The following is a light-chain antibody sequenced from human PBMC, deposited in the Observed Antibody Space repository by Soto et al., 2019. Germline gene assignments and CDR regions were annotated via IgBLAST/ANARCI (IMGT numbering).Light chain of an antibody. J-gene: IGKJ2*01. CDR3: QQWDT. CDR2: GAS. Sequence: EIVLTQSPGTLSLSPGERATLSCRASQSVSSSYLAWYQQKPGQAPRLLIYGASSRATGIPDRFIGSGSGTDFTLTISRLEPEDFAVYYCQQWDTFGQGTKLEIK. CDR1: QSVSSSY. V-gene: IGKV3-20*01.